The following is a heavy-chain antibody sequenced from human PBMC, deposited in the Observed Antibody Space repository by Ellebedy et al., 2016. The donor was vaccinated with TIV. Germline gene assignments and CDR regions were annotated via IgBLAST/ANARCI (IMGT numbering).Heavy chain of an antibody. J-gene: IGHJ4*02. CDR2: IYYSGST. Sequence: GSLRLXCTVSGGSISSTSYYWGWIRQPPGKGLEWIGSIYYSGSTYYNPSLKSRVTISVDTSKNQFSLKLSSVTAADTAVYYCARRALSGYSPDYWGQGTLVTVSS. CDR1: GGSISSTSYY. CDR3: ARRALSGYSPDY. D-gene: IGHD5-12*01. V-gene: IGHV4-39*01.